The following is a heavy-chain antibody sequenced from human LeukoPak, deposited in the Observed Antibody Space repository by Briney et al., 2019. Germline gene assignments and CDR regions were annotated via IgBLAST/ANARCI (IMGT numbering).Heavy chain of an antibody. Sequence: PGGSLRLSCAASGFTFSSYAMSWVRQAPGKGLEWVSAISGSGGSTYYADSVKGRFTISRDNSKNTLYLQMNSLRAEDTAVYYCAKDLELRYFDWLPLPGYWGQGTLVTVSS. CDR3: AKDLELRYFDWLPLPGY. CDR1: GFTFSSYA. D-gene: IGHD3-9*01. CDR2: ISGSGGST. J-gene: IGHJ4*02. V-gene: IGHV3-23*01.